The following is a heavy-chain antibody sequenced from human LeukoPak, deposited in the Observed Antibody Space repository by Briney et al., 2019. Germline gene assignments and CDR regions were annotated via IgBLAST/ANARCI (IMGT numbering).Heavy chain of an antibody. J-gene: IGHJ5*02. CDR3: ARSTRSWFDP. Sequence: SETLFLTCTVSGYSISSGYYWGWIRQPPGKGLEWIGYIYYSGSTNYNPSLKSRVTISVDTSKNQFSLRLSSVTAADTAVYYCARSTRSWFDPWGQGTLVTVSS. V-gene: IGHV4-38-2*02. CDR1: GYSISSGYY. CDR2: IYYSGST.